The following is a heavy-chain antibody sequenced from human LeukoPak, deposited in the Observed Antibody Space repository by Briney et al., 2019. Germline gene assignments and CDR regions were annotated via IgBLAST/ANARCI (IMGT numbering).Heavy chain of an antibody. D-gene: IGHD3-22*01. CDR2: IYSGGST. CDR1: GFTVSSNY. V-gene: IGHV3-53*01. J-gene: IGHJ4*02. CDR3: AKVPTKYDSSGYYPGPFDY. Sequence: GGSLRLSCAASGFTVSSNYMSWVRQAPGKGLEWVSVIYSGGSTYYADSVKGRFTISRDNSKNTLYLQMNSLRAEDTAVYYCAKVPTKYDSSGYYPGPFDYWGQGTLVTVSS.